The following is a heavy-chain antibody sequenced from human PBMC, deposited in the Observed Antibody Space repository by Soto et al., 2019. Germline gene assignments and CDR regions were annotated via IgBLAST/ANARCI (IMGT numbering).Heavy chain of an antibody. CDR1: GGTFSSYT. D-gene: IGHD5-18*01. CDR3: ARENEHRYIYGPHVETIDY. J-gene: IGHJ4*02. Sequence: QVQLVQSGAEVKKPGSSVKVSCKASGGTFSSYTISWVRQAPGQGLEWMGRIIPILGIANYAEKFQGRVTITADKSTNTAYMELSSRRSEDTAVYYCARENEHRYIYGPHVETIDYWGQGTLVTVSS. CDR2: IIPILGIA. V-gene: IGHV1-69*08.